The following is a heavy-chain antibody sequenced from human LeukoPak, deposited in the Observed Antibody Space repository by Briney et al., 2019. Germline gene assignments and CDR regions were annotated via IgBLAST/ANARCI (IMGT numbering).Heavy chain of an antibody. Sequence: GGSLRLSCAASGFTFDDYAMHWVRHAPGKGLEWVSGISWNSGSIGYADAVKGRFTISRDNAKNSLYLQMNSLRAEDTALYYCAKDRNLRSSGWYYFDYWGQGTLVTVSS. CDR3: AKDRNLRSSGWYYFDY. J-gene: IGHJ4*02. CDR1: GFTFDDYA. D-gene: IGHD6-19*01. V-gene: IGHV3-9*01. CDR2: ISWNSGSI.